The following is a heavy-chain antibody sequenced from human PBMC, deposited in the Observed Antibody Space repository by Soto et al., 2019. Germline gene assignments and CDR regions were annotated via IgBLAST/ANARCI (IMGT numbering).Heavy chain of an antibody. V-gene: IGHV3-30*18. CDR3: AKGAIVVVTAIPGAEYFQH. CDR1: GFTFSSYG. J-gene: IGHJ1*01. Sequence: QVQLVESGGGVVQPGRSLRLSCAASGFTFSSYGMHWVRQAPGKGLEWVAVISYDGSNKYYADSVKGRFTISRDNSKNTLYLQMNSLRAEDTAVYYCAKGAIVVVTAIPGAEYFQHWGQGTLVTVSS. CDR2: ISYDGSNK. D-gene: IGHD2-21*02.